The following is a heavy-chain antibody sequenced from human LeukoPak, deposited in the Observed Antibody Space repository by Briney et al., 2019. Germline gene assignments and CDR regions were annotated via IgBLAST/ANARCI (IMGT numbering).Heavy chain of an antibody. CDR3: AARSTSSYGFDP. CDR2: INSDGSTT. D-gene: IGHD2-2*01. J-gene: IGHJ5*02. Sequence: GGSLRLSCAASGFPFSYSWMHWVRQAPGKGLVWVSRINSDGSTTSYADSVKGRFTISRDNAKNTLYLQMNSLRADDTAVYSCAARSTSSYGFDPWGQGTLVTVSS. V-gene: IGHV3-74*01. CDR1: GFPFSYSW.